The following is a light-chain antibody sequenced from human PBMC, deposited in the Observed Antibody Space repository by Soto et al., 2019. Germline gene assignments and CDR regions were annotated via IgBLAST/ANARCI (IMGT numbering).Light chain of an antibody. CDR1: QTISSW. Sequence: DIHMTPSPSTPSGVVWDIVTITLRASQTISSWLAWYQQKPGKAPKLLIYKASTLKSGVPSRFSGSGSGTEFTLTISSLQPDDFATYYCQHYNSYSEAFGQGTKVDI. J-gene: IGKJ1*01. CDR3: QHYNSYSEA. V-gene: IGKV1-5*03. CDR2: KAS.